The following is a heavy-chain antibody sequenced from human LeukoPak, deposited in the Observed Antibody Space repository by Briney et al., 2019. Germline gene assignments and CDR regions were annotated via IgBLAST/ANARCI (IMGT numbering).Heavy chain of an antibody. D-gene: IGHD2-15*01. Sequence: GGSLRLSCAASGLPFSSYAMHWVRQAPGKGLEWVALISYDGSNEHYADSVKGRFTISRDNSKNTLYLQVNSLRAEDTAVYYCAKSKFSCIGNNCYSPDYWGQGALVTVSS. CDR3: AKSKFSCIGNNCYSPDY. V-gene: IGHV3-30*18. CDR2: ISYDGSNE. CDR1: GLPFSSYA. J-gene: IGHJ4*02.